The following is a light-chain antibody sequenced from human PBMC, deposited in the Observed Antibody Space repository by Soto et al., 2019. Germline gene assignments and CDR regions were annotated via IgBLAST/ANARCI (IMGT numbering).Light chain of an antibody. J-gene: IGKJ1*01. CDR2: DAS. V-gene: IGKV3-20*01. CDR3: QQYGTSPWT. CDR1: QSVSSSY. Sequence: EIVVTQSPGTLSLSPGERATLSCRASQSVSSSYLAGYQQKPGQAPRLLIYDASSRATGIPDRFSGSGSGTDFTLTISRLEPEDFAVYYCQQYGTSPWTFGQGTKVDIK.